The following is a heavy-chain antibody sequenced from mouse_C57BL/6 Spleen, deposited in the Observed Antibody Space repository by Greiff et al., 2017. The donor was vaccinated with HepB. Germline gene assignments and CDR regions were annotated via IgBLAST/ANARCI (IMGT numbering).Heavy chain of an antibody. CDR2: IYPGNSDT. CDR3: TREAVVAPYAMDY. V-gene: IGHV1-5*01. J-gene: IGHJ4*01. D-gene: IGHD1-1*01. Sequence: VQLQQPGAELVRPGASVKMSCKTSGYTFTSYWMHWVKQRPGQGLEWIGAIYPGNSDTSYNQKFKGKAKLTAVTSASTAYMELSSLTNEDSAVYYCTREAVVAPYAMDYWGQGTSVTVSS. CDR1: GYTFTSYW.